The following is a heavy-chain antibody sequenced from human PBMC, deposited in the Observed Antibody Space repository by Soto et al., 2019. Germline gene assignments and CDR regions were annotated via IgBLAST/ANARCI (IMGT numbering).Heavy chain of an antibody. Sequence: ASVKVSCKASGYTFTSYYMHWVRQAPGQGLEWMGIINPSGGSTSYAQKFQGRVTMTRDTSTSTVYMELSSLRSEDTAVYYCARDQGFYYDRSGYYYYYYGMDVWGQGTTVTVSS. D-gene: IGHD3-22*01. V-gene: IGHV1-46*01. J-gene: IGHJ6*02. CDR2: INPSGGST. CDR1: GYTFTSYY. CDR3: ARDQGFYYDRSGYYYYYYGMDV.